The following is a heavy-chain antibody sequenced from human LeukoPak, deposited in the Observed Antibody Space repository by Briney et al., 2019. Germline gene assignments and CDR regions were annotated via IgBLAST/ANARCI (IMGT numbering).Heavy chain of an antibody. D-gene: IGHD2-2*01. J-gene: IGHJ4*01. CDR1: GYTFTGYY. Sequence: ASVKVSCKASGYTFTGYYMHWVRQAPGQGLEWMGWVNPNSGGTNYAQKFQGRVTMTRDTSISTAYMELSRLRSDDTAVYYCAREWRYCSSTSCYSIGEFDYWGHGTLVTVSS. CDR3: AREWRYCSSTSCYSIGEFDY. V-gene: IGHV1-2*02. CDR2: VNPNSGGT.